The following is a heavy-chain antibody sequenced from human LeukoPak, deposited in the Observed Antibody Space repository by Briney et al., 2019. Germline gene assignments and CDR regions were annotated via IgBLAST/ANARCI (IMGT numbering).Heavy chain of an antibody. CDR2: IWNDGSDK. CDR1: KFTFSHCA. CDR3: AKDAQRGFDYSNSLQH. V-gene: IGHV3-33*06. J-gene: IGHJ1*01. D-gene: IGHD4-11*01. Sequence: PGGSLRLSCAASKFTFSHCAMHWVRQAPGKGLEWVAVIWNDGSDKYYADSVKGRFTVSRDNSRNILYLQMDSLRAEDTGVYYCAKDAQRGFDYSNSLQHWGPGTLVTVSS.